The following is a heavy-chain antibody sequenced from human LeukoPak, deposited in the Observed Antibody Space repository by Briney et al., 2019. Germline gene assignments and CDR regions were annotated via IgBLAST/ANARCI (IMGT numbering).Heavy chain of an antibody. CDR1: GGSISSSSYY. V-gene: IGHV4-39*07. CDR2: INHSGST. J-gene: IGHJ4*02. CDR3: ARIRGRYCGGDCYSS. Sequence: SETLSLTCTVSGGSISSSSYYWSWIRQPPGKGLEWIGEINHSGSTNYNPSLKSRVTISVDTSKNQFSLKLSSVTAADTAVYYCARIRGRYCGGDCYSSWGQGTLVTVSS. D-gene: IGHD2-21*02.